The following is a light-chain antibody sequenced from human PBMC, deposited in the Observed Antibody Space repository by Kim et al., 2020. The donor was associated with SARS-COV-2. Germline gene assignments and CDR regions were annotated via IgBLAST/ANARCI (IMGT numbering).Light chain of an antibody. CDR3: VTWHNSAWV. CDR2: DYSDSGN. CDR1: SGVNLISYR. J-gene: IGLJ3*02. V-gene: IGLV5-45*01. Sequence: LTCTLGSGVNLISYRIFWYQQKPESPPRYLLSDYSDSGNHQGSGVPSRFSGSKDVSSNAGILVISGLQSEDEADYYCVTWHNSAWVFGGGTQLTVL.